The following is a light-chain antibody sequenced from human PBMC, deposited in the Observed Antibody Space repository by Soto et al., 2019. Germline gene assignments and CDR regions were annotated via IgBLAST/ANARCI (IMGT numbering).Light chain of an antibody. Sequence: EILLTQSPGTLSLSPGATATLSCRASQSVTSTYLAWYQQRPRKSPRLIIYGGSTRATGFPDRFSGGGSGTDFTLTISRLEPEDSAVYYCHCQQFDSSRIYSFGQGTKLEI. CDR1: QSVTSTY. J-gene: IGKJ2*03. V-gene: IGKV3-20*01. CDR3: QQFDSSRIYS. CDR2: GGS.